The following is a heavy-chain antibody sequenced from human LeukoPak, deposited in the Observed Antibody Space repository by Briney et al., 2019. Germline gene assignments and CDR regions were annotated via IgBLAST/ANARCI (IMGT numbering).Heavy chain of an antibody. J-gene: IGHJ5*02. CDR3: ARVKTHCSGGSCYTDWFDP. CDR1: GFTFGSYS. V-gene: IGHV3-21*01. D-gene: IGHD2-15*01. Sequence: GGSLRLSCAASGFTFGSYSMNWVRQAPGKGLEWVSSISSSSSYIYYADSVKGRFTISRDNAKNSLYLQMNSLRAEDTAVYYCARVKTHCSGGSCYTDWFDPWGQGTLVTVSS. CDR2: ISSSSSYI.